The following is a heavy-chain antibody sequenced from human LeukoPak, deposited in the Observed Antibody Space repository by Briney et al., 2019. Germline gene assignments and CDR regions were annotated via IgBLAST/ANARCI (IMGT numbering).Heavy chain of an antibody. D-gene: IGHD3-10*01. J-gene: IGHJ6*02. V-gene: IGHV3-23*01. CDR2: ISDSGGSS. CDR3: AKGCYYASGSYSYGMDV. Sequence: GSLRLSCAASGFTFSSYAMGWVRQAPGKGLEWVSAISDSGGSSDYAGSVKGRFTLSRDNSKNTLSLQVNSLRAEDTAVYFCAKGCYYASGSYSYGMDVWGRGTTVTVSS. CDR1: GFTFSSYA.